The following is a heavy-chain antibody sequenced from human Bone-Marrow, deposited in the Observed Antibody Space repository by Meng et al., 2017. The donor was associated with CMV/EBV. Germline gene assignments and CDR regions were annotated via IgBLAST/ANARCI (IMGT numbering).Heavy chain of an antibody. Sequence: ASLKVSCKASGYNFRTFGISWVRQAPGQGLEWMGWISAYNGNTNYAQKLQGRVTMTTDTSTSTAYMELRSLRSDDTAVYYCARPVVDYGMDVWGQGTTVTVSS. CDR2: ISAYNGNT. V-gene: IGHV1-18*01. CDR1: GYNFRTFG. J-gene: IGHJ6*01. D-gene: IGHD2-21*01. CDR3: ARPVVDYGMDV.